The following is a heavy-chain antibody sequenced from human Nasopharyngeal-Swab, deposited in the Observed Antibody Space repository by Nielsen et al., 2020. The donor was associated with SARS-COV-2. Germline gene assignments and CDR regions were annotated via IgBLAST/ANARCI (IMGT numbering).Heavy chain of an antibody. D-gene: IGHD3-22*01. CDR2: ISYDGSNK. J-gene: IGHJ4*02. V-gene: IGHV3-30-3*01. Sequence: GESLKISCAASGFTFSRYTMHWVRQAPGKGLEWVAVISYDGSNKYYADSVKGRFTISRDISKNTLYLQMNSLRAEDTAVFSCASTPLDSSGYYYAFHYWGRGTLVTVSS. CDR1: GFTFSRYT. CDR3: ASTPLDSSGYYYAFHY.